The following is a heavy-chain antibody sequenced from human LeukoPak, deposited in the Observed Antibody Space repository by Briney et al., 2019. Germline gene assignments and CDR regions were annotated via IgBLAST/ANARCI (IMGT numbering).Heavy chain of an antibody. D-gene: IGHD1-1*01. CDR2: INHSGST. J-gene: IGHJ4*02. V-gene: IGHV4-34*01. CDR1: GGSFSGYY. CDR3: ARARRRVLHHDY. Sequence: SETLSLTCAVYGGSFSGYYWSWIRQPPGNGLEWIGEINHSGSTNYNPSLKSRVTISVDTSKNQFSLKLSSVTAADTAVYYCARARRRVLHHDYWGQGTLVTVSS.